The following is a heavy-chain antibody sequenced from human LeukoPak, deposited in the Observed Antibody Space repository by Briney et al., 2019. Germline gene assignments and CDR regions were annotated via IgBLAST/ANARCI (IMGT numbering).Heavy chain of an antibody. J-gene: IGHJ4*02. D-gene: IGHD3-10*01. CDR1: GFTFSSYW. CDR2: IKQDGSEK. CDR3: ARAVEEPGLLWFGELSPPHLDY. V-gene: IGHV3-7*01. Sequence: GGSLRLSCAASGFTFSSYWMSWVRQTPGKGLEWVANIKQDGSEKYYVDSVKGRFTISRDNAKNSLYLQMNSLRAEDTAVYYCARAVEEPGLLWFGELSPPHLDYWGQGTLVTVSS.